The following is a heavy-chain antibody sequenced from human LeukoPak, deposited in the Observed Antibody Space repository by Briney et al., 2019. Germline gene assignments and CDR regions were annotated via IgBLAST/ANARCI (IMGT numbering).Heavy chain of an antibody. V-gene: IGHV4-39*01. D-gene: IGHD3-22*01. CDR1: GGSISSSYF. Sequence: SETLSLTCTVSGGSISSSYFWGWIRQPPGKGLEWIRSIYYSGSTYYNPSLKSRVTISVDTSKYQFSLNLSSVTAADTAVYYCARLQWNYDSSGSRPYYFDFWGQGTLVTVSS. CDR3: ARLQWNYDSSGSRPYYFDF. CDR2: IYYSGST. J-gene: IGHJ4*02.